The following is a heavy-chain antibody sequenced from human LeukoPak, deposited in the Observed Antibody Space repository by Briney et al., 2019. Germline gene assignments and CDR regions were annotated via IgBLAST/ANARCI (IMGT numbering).Heavy chain of an antibody. Sequence: GESLKISCKGSGYNFTNYWIAWVRQMPGKGLDWEGVIYPGDSDTRYSPSFQGQVTISADNSISNAYLQWRSLKASDAAMYYCARRVVNNRNWYFNLWGRGTLVTVSS. CDR1: GYNFTNYW. D-gene: IGHD2-15*01. CDR2: IYPGDSDT. J-gene: IGHJ2*01. CDR3: ARRVVNNRNWYFNL. V-gene: IGHV5-51*01.